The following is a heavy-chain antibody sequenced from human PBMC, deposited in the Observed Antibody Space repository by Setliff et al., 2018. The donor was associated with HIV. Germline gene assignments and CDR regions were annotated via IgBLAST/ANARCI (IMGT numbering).Heavy chain of an antibody. Sequence: SETLSLTCTVSGGSIGSYCWSWIRQPPGKGLEWIGTICYSANTNYNPSIKNRVAISVDTSKNQFSLKLTSVTPADTAVYYCARRSVAAVFYYFDYWGQGTLVTVS. CDR3: ARRSVAAVFYYFDY. CDR2: ICYSANT. J-gene: IGHJ4*02. V-gene: IGHV4-59*01. CDR1: GGSIGSYC. D-gene: IGHD6-13*01.